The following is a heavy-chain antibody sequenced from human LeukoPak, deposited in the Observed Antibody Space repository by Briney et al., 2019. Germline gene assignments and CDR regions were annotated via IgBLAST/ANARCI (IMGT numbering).Heavy chain of an antibody. D-gene: IGHD1-26*01. V-gene: IGHV4-38-2*02. Sequence: SETLSLTCTVSGYSISSAYYWGWIRQSPGKGLEWIGNIYHSGSTYCNPSLKSRVTISVDTSRDHFSLKLSSVTAADTAVYYCARVVVGVNQRYFDYWGQGTLVTVSS. J-gene: IGHJ4*02. CDR1: GYSISSAYY. CDR3: ARVVVGVNQRYFDY. CDR2: IYHSGST.